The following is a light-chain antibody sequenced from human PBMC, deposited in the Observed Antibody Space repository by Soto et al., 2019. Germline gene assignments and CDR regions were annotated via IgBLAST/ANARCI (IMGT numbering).Light chain of an antibody. CDR3: TSFTSRSTVV. CDR2: DVT. J-gene: IGLJ2*01. V-gene: IGLV2-14*01. CDR1: RSDIGGYNY. Sequence: SVLTQPASVSGSLRQSITISCTGSRSDIGGYNYVSWYQHHPGKAPKLMIYDVTNRPSEVSNRFSGSKSGNTASLTISGLQAEDEADYYCTSFTSRSTVVFGGGTKVTVL.